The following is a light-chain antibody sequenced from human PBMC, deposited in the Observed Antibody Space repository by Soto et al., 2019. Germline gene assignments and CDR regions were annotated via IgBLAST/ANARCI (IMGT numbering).Light chain of an antibody. V-gene: IGKV3-15*01. CDR1: QSVGSK. CDR3: HQYNNWPLT. Sequence: EIVMTQSPATLSVAPGERATLSCRASQSVGSKLAWYQQRSGQAPRLLIYDAYNRAADIPARVSGSGSGTEFTLTISSLQSEDFAVYYCHQYNNWPLTFGGGTKVEIK. CDR2: DAY. J-gene: IGKJ4*01.